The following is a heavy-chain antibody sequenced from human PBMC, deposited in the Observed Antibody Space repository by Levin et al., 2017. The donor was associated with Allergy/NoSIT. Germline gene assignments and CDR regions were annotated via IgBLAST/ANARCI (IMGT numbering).Heavy chain of an antibody. CDR2: ISGSGGST. J-gene: IGHJ4*02. CDR3: AKGSLYYYGSGSYYLDY. V-gene: IGHV3-23*01. Sequence: GGSLRLSCAASGFTFSSYAMSWVRQAPGKGLEWVSAISGSGGSTYYADSVKGRFTISRDNSKNTLYLQMNSLRAEDTAVYYCAKGSLYYYGSGSYYLDYWGQGTLVTVSS. CDR1: GFTFSSYA. D-gene: IGHD3-10*01.